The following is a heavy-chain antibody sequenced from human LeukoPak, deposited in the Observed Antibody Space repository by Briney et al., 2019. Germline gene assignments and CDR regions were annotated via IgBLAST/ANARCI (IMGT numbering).Heavy chain of an antibody. CDR3: ARDLYGGNLFDD. J-gene: IGHJ4*02. CDR2: INTNTGNP. D-gene: IGHD4-23*01. V-gene: IGHV7-4-1*02. CDR1: GYTFTHYA. Sequence: ASVKVSCKASGYTFTHYAINWVRQAPGQGLEWMGWINTNTGNPTYAQAFSGRIVFSLDTSVSTAFLQISSLKAEDTAVYYCARDLYGGNLFDDWAQGTPVTVSS.